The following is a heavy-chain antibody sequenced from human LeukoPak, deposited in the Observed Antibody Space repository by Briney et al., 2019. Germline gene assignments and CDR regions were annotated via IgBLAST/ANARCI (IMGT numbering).Heavy chain of an antibody. CDR1: GVSISSGDYY. V-gene: IGHV4-30-4*01. CDR3: ARVDGDYGLDY. D-gene: IGHD4-17*01. J-gene: IGHJ4*02. CDR2: IYYSGST. Sequence: SETLSLTCTVSGVSISSGDYYWSWLRQPPGKGLEWIGYIYYSGSTYYNPSLKSRVTISVDTSKNQFSLKLSSVTAADTAVYYCARVDGDYGLDYWGQGTLVTVSS.